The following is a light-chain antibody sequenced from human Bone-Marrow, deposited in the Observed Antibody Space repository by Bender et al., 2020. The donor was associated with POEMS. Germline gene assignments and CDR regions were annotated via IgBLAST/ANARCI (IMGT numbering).Light chain of an antibody. CDR2: SAN. CDR3: SSYAGPNNLAV. V-gene: IGLV1-40*01. CDR1: SSNVGAGFD. J-gene: IGLJ1*01. Sequence: QSVLTQPPSVSGAPGQRVTISCTGSSSNVGAGFDVHWYQHLPGTAPKLLISSANNRPSGVPDRFSGSKSGNTASLTVSGLQAEDEADYYCSSYAGPNNLAVFGTGTKVTVL.